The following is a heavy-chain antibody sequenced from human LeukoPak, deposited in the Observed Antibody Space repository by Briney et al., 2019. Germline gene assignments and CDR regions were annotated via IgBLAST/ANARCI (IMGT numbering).Heavy chain of an antibody. D-gene: IGHD5-18*01. V-gene: IGHV3-48*03. CDR1: GFTFSSYE. CDR2: ISSSGSTI. Sequence: GGSLRLSCAASGFTFSSYEMNWVRQAPGKGLEWVSYISSSGSTIYYADSVKGRFTISRDNAKNSLYLQINSLRAEDTAVYYCAKRIQSAMATGYWGQGTLVTVSS. CDR3: AKRIQSAMATGY. J-gene: IGHJ4*02.